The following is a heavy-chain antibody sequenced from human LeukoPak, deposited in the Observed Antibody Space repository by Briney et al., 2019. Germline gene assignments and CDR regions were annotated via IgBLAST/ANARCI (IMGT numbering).Heavy chain of an antibody. CDR1: GGTFSIYA. CDR2: IIPIFGTA. J-gene: IGHJ4*02. V-gene: IGHV1-69*13. CDR3: ARGGVVAASPYYFDY. Sequence: SVKVSCKASGGTFSIYAISWVRQAPGQGLEWMGGIIPIFGTANYAQKFQGRVTITADESTSTAYMELSSLRSEDTAVYYCARGGVVAASPYYFDYWGQGTLVTVSS. D-gene: IGHD2-15*01.